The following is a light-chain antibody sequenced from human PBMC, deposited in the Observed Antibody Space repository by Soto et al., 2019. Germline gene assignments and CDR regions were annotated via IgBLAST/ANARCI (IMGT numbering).Light chain of an antibody. V-gene: IGLV4-69*01. Sequence: QSVLTQSPSASASLGASVKFTCTLSSGHSSYAIAWHQQQPEKGPRYLMKLNSDGSHSKGDGIPDRFSGSSSGAERFLVISSLQSEDEADYYCQTWGTGIRVFGGGTKLTVL. CDR1: SGHSSYA. J-gene: IGLJ3*02. CDR2: LNSDGSH. CDR3: QTWGTGIRV.